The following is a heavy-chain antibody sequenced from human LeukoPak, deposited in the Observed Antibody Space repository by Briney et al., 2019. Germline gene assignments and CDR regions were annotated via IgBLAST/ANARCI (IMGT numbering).Heavy chain of an antibody. Sequence: PSETLSLTCTVSGGSISSYYWSWIRQPPGKGLEWIGYIYYSGSTYYNPSLKSRVTISVDTSKNQFSLKLSSVTAADTAVYYCARGCPPYYYDSSGYFYYYYGMDVWGQGTTVTVSS. CDR3: ARGCPPYYYDSSGYFYYYYGMDV. V-gene: IGHV4-59*12. J-gene: IGHJ6*02. CDR1: GGSISSYY. D-gene: IGHD3-22*01. CDR2: IYYSGST.